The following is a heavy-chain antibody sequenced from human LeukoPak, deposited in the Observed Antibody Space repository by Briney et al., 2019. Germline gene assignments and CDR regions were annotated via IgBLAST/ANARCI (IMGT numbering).Heavy chain of an antibody. CDR1: GGSISSGSYY. V-gene: IGHV4-61*02. CDR3: ASILLWFGESLDAFDI. Sequence: SETLSLTCTVSGGSISSGSYYWSWIRQPAGKGLEWIGRIYTSGSTNYNPSLKSRVTISVDTSKNQFSLKLSSVTAADTAVYYCASILLWFGESLDAFDIWGQGTMVTVSS. D-gene: IGHD3-10*01. CDR2: IYTSGST. J-gene: IGHJ3*02.